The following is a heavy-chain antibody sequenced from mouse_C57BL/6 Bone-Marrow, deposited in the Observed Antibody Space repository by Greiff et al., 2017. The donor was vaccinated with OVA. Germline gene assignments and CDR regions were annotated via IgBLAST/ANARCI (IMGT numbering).Heavy chain of an antibody. D-gene: IGHD4-1*01. Sequence: QVQLQQPGAELVMPGASVKLSCKASGYTFTSYWMHWVKQRPGQGLEWIGEIDPSDSYTKYNQKFKGKSTLTVDKSSSTAYMQLSSLTSEDSAVYYCARDNWYWYFDFWGTGTAVTVSS. CDR2: IDPSDSYT. CDR1: GYTFTSYW. J-gene: IGHJ1*03. V-gene: IGHV1-69*01. CDR3: ARDNWYWYFDF.